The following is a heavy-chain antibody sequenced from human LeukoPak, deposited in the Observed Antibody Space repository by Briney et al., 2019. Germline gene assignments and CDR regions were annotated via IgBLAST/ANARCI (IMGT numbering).Heavy chain of an antibody. Sequence: GGSLRLSCAASGFTFSSYEMNWVRQAPGKGLEWVSYISSSGSTIYYADSVKGRFTISRDNAKNSLYLQMNSLRAEDTAVYYCARVGYYYDSSGYTRPFDYWGQGTMVTVSS. J-gene: IGHJ3*01. CDR1: GFTFSSYE. CDR3: ARVGYYYDSSGYTRPFDY. D-gene: IGHD3-22*01. V-gene: IGHV3-48*03. CDR2: ISSSGSTI.